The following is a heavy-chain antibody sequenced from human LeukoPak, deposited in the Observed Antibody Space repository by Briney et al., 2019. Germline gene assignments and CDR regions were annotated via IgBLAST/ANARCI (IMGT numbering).Heavy chain of an antibody. CDR2: FDPEDGET. CDR3: ATASYSSSWYLWRNYYYYMDV. J-gene: IGHJ6*03. Sequence: ASVKVSCKVSGYTLTELSMHWVRQAPGKGLDWMGGFDPEDGETIYAQKFQGRVTMTEDTSTDTAYMELSSLRSEDTAVYYCATASYSSSWYLWRNYYYYMDVWGNGTTVTVSS. D-gene: IGHD6-13*01. V-gene: IGHV1-24*01. CDR1: GYTLTELS.